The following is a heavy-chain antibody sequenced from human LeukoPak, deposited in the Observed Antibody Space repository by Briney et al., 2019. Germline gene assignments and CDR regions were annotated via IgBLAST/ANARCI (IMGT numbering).Heavy chain of an antibody. V-gene: IGHV3-7*05. J-gene: IGHJ4*02. CDR1: GITFSGNW. CDR2: IKPDGSEK. Sequence: GGSLRLSCADSGITFSGNWMSWVRQAPGKGLEWVAHIKPDGSEKYYVDSVRGRFTISRDNAENSLYLEMNSLRAEDTAVYYCARDRDWSFDYWGQGTLVTVSS. D-gene: IGHD3/OR15-3a*01. CDR3: ARDRDWSFDY.